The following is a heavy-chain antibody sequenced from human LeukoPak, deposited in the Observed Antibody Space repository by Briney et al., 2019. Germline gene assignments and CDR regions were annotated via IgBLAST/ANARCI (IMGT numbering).Heavy chain of an antibody. Sequence: SGGSLRLSCAASGFTFSSYAMHWVRQAPGKGLEWVAVISYDGSNKYYADSVKGRFTIPRDNSKNTLYLQMNSLRAADTAVYHSARVFHRDCSSTSCPGDYWGQATLVTVSS. D-gene: IGHD2-2*01. J-gene: IGHJ4*02. CDR2: ISYDGSNK. CDR3: ARVFHRDCSSTSCPGDY. V-gene: IGHV3-30-3*01. CDR1: GFTFSSYA.